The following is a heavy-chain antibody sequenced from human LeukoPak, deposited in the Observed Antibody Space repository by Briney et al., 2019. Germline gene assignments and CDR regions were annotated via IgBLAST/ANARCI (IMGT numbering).Heavy chain of an antibody. CDR2: INPNSGGT. J-gene: IGHJ5*02. CDR1: GYTFTGYY. CDR3: ARDPYYDFWSGYSSESHNWFDP. V-gene: IGHV1-2*02. Sequence: ASVKVSCKASGYTFTGYYMHWVRQAPGQGLEWMGWINPNSGGTNYAQKFQGRVTMTRDTSISTAYMELSRLRSDDTAVYYCARDPYYDFWSGYSSESHNWFDPWGQGTLVTVSS. D-gene: IGHD3-3*01.